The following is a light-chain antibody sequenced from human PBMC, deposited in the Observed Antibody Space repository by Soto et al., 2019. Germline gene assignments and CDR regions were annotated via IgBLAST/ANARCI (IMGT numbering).Light chain of an antibody. Sequence: IQMTQSPSSLSASVGDRVTITCRASQGISTYLNWYQQKPGKAPKLLIYAASSLQSGVPSRFSGSGSETDFTLTISSLQPEDFATYSCQQSYSTTWTFGQGTKVDIK. CDR1: QGISTY. V-gene: IGKV1-39*01. J-gene: IGKJ1*01. CDR3: QQSYSTTWT. CDR2: AAS.